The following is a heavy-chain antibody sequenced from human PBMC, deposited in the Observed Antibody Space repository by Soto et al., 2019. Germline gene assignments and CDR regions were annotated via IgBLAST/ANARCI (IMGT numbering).Heavy chain of an antibody. Sequence: ASVKVSCKASGYTFTGYYMHWVRQAPGQGLEWMGWINPNSGGTNYAQKFQGRVTMTRDTSISTAYMELSRLRSDDTAVYYCARDRDNWNDGYVFDYWGQGTLVTVSS. V-gene: IGHV1-2*02. J-gene: IGHJ4*02. CDR1: GYTFTGYY. D-gene: IGHD1-1*01. CDR2: INPNSGGT. CDR3: ARDRDNWNDGYVFDY.